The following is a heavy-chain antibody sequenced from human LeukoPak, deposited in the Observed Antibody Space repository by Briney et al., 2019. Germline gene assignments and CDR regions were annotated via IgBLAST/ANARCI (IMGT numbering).Heavy chain of an antibody. J-gene: IGHJ4*02. V-gene: IGHV4-39*01. CDR1: GGSISSSSYY. D-gene: IGHD5-12*01. CDR3: ARHIVATITGVDY. Sequence: PSETLSLTCTVSGGSISSSSYYWDWIRQPPGKGLEWIGSIYYSGSTYYNPSLKSRVTISVDTSKNQFSLKLSSVTAADTAVYYCARHIVATITGVDYWGQGTLVTVSS. CDR2: IYYSGST.